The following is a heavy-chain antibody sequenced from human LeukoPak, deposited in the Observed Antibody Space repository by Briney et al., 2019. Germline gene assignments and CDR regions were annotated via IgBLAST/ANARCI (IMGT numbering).Heavy chain of an antibody. V-gene: IGHV1-69*13. J-gene: IGHJ3*02. D-gene: IGHD3-16*01. Sequence: ASVKVSCKASGGTFSSYAISWVRQAPGQGLEWMGGIIPIFGTANYAQKFQGRVTITADASTSTAYMELSSLRSEDTAVYYCARDLGDDAFDIWGQGTMVTVSS. CDR3: ARDLGDDAFDI. CDR1: GGTFSSYA. CDR2: IIPIFGTA.